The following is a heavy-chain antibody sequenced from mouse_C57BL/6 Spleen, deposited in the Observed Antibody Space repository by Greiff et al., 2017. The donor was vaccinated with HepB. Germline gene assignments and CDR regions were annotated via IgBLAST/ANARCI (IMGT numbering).Heavy chain of an antibody. J-gene: IGHJ2*01. Sequence: VKLQESGAELVKPGASVKISCKASGYAFSSYWMNWVKQRPGKGLEWIGQIYPGDGDTNYNGKFKGKATLTADKSSSTAYMQLSSLTSEDSAVYFCAKAMVTSTLYYFDYWGQGTTLTVSS. CDR1: GYAFSSYW. CDR2: IYPGDGDT. D-gene: IGHD2-1*01. CDR3: AKAMVTSTLYYFDY. V-gene: IGHV1-80*01.